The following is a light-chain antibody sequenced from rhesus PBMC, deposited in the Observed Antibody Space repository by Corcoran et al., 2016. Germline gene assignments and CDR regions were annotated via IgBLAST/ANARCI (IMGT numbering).Light chain of an antibody. CDR2: KAS. CDR3: QQYSSSPYS. Sequence: DIQMTQSPSSLSASVGDTVTITCRASQSISSWLAWYQQKQGKAPKLLIYKASSLQSGVPSRSSGSGSGTDFTLTISSLQSEDFATYYCQQYSSSPYSFGQGTKVEIK. V-gene: IGKV1-22*01. CDR1: QSISSW. J-gene: IGKJ2*01.